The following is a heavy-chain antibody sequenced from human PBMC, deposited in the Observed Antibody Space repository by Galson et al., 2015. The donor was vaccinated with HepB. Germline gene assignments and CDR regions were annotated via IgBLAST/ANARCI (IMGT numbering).Heavy chain of an antibody. V-gene: IGHV5-51*01. CDR2: FYPGDSDT. J-gene: IGHJ4*02. CDR3: ASLRGADPLGFDY. Sequence: QSGAEVKKPGESLKISCKGSGYSFASYWIGWVRQMPGKGLEWMGTFYPGDSDTRYSPSFQGRVTISADKSISTAYLQWSSLKASDTAMYYCASLRGADPLGFDYWGQGTLVTVSS. CDR1: GYSFASYW. D-gene: IGHD3-16*01.